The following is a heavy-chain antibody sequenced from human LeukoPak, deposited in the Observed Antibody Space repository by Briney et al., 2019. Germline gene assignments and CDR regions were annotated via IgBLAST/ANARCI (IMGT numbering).Heavy chain of an antibody. CDR1: GGSFSGYY. J-gene: IGHJ4*02. CDR2: IKSKTDGGTT. V-gene: IGHV3-15*01. Sequence: ETLSLTCAVYGGSFSGYYWSWVRQAPGKGLEWVGRIKSKTDGGTTDYAAPVKGRFTISRDDSKNTLYLQMNSLKTEDTAVYYCTTDGYSSGERDYWGQGTLVTVSS. CDR3: TTDGYSSGERDY. D-gene: IGHD6-25*01.